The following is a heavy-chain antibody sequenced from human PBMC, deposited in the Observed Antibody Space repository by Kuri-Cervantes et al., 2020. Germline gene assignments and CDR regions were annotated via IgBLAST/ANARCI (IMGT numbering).Heavy chain of an antibody. D-gene: IGHD2-21*02. CDR2: ISYDGSNK. Sequence: GGSLRLSCAASGFTFSSYAMHWVRQAPGKGLEWVAVISYDGSNKYYADSVKGRFTISRDNSKNTLYLQMNSLRAEDTAVYYCAKDLCGGDCRFDYWGQGTLVTVSS. CDR1: GFTFSSYA. V-gene: IGHV3-30-3*01. J-gene: IGHJ4*02. CDR3: AKDLCGGDCRFDY.